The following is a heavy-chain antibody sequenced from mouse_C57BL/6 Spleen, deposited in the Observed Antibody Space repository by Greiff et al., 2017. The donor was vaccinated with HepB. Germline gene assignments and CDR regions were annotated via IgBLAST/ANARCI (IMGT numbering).Heavy chain of an antibody. J-gene: IGHJ2*01. CDR2: IDPENGDT. V-gene: IGHV14-4*01. CDR1: GFNIKDDY. CDR3: TTLTTVVDYFDY. D-gene: IGHD1-1*01. Sequence: VQLKESGAELVRPGASVKLSCTASGFNIKDDYMHWVKQRPEQGLAWIGWIDPENGDTEYASKFQGKATITADTSSNTAYLQLSSLTSEDTAVYYCTTLTTVVDYFDYWGQGTTLTVSS.